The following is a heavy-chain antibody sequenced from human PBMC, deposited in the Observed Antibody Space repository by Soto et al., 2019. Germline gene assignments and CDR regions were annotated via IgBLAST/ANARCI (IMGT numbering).Heavy chain of an antibody. V-gene: IGHV1-3*01. Sequence: SVKVSSKASRYTFSTYAIPWVRQAPGQRLGWMGWINVGNDDTEYSQKFQGRVAIIRDRSASTAYLALSSLRYEDTAVYYCARMGVHYYYGMDVWGQGTTVTVSS. CDR2: INVGNDDT. D-gene: IGHD3-10*01. CDR1: RYTFSTYA. CDR3: ARMGVHYYYGMDV. J-gene: IGHJ6*02.